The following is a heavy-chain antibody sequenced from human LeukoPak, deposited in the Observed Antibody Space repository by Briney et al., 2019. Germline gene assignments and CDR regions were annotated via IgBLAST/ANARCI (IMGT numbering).Heavy chain of an antibody. CDR1: GVTIDDYA. J-gene: IGHJ4*02. CDR2: ISGDGGST. CDR3: AKDRDGGYYDSIGYPDY. D-gene: IGHD3-22*01. V-gene: IGHV3-43*02. Sequence: GGSLRLSCAVSGVTIDDYALHWVRQAQGKGLEWVSLISGDGGSTYYADSVKGRFTISRENSKNYLYLQMNSLRTEDTALYYCAKDRDGGYYDSIGYPDYWGQGTLVTVPS.